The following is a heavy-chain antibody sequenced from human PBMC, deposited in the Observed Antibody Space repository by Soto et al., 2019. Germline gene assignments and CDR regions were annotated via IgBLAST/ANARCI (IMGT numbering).Heavy chain of an antibody. J-gene: IGHJ4*02. CDR3: AEDLSGWHGLDY. Sequence: GGSLRLSCAASGFTFSSYGMHWVRQAPGKGQKWVAVISYDGSNKYYADSVKGRFTISRDNSKNTLYLQMNSLRAEDTAVYYCAEDLSGWHGLDYWGQGTLVTVS. CDR1: GFTFSSYG. CDR2: ISYDGSNK. D-gene: IGHD6-19*01. V-gene: IGHV3-30*18.